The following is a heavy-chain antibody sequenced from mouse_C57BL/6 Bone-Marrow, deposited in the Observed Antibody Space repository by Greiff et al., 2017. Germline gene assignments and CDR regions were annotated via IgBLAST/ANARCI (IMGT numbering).Heavy chain of an antibody. CDR2: ISSGGSYT. CDR1: GFTFSSYG. CDR3: ARRGYLLDY. V-gene: IGHV5-6*01. J-gene: IGHJ2*01. D-gene: IGHD5-1*01. Sequence: EVKLMESGGDLVKPGGSLKLSCAASGFTFSSYGMSWVRLTPAKGLAWVATISSGGSYTYYPASVKGRFTISRDNAKNTLYLQMSSLKSEDTAMYYGARRGYLLDYWGQGTTLTVSS.